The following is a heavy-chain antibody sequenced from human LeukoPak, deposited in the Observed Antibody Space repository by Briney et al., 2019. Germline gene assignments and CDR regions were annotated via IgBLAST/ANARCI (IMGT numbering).Heavy chain of an antibody. J-gene: IGHJ4*02. D-gene: IGHD1-26*01. CDR2: INHSGST. CDR3: ARASQGGTYADY. CDR1: GGSFSGYY. V-gene: IGHV4-34*01. Sequence: PSETLSLNCAVYGGSFSGYYWSWIRQPPGKGLEWIGEINHSGSTNYNPSLKSRVTMSVDTSKNQFSLHLSSVTAADTAVYYCARASQGGTYADYWGQGTLVTVSS.